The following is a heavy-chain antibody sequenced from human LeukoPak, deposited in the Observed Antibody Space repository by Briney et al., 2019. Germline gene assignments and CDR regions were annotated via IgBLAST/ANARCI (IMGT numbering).Heavy chain of an antibody. V-gene: IGHV1-2*04. CDR3: ARMYYYGSGSPYYGMDV. Sequence: EASVKVSCKASGYTFTSYDINWVRQATGQGLEWMGWINPNSGGTNYAQKFQGWVTMTRDTSISTAYMELSRLRSDDTAVYYCARMYYYGSGSPYYGMDVWGQGTTVTVSS. CDR2: INPNSGGT. CDR1: GYTFTSYD. J-gene: IGHJ6*02. D-gene: IGHD3-10*01.